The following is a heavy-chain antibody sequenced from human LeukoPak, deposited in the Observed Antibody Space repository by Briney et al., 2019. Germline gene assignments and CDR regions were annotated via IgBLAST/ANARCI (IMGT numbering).Heavy chain of an antibody. J-gene: IGHJ5*02. D-gene: IGHD3-10*01. CDR3: ARDQSITMVRGVIIWGNWFDP. CDR2: INPNSGGT. V-gene: IGHV1-2*02. Sequence: AASVKVSCKASGYTFTGYYMHWVRQAPGQGLEWMGWINPNSGGTNYAQKFQGRVTMTRDTSISTAYMELSRLRSDDTAVYYCARDQSITMVRGVIIWGNWFDPWGQGTLVTVSS. CDR1: GYTFTGYY.